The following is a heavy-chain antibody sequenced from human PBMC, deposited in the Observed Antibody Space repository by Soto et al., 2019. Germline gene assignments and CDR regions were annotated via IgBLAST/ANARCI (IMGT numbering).Heavy chain of an antibody. V-gene: IGHV3-21*01. D-gene: IGHD2-8*01. CDR2: ISSSSAYI. Sequence: GGSLRLSCAGSGFTFSSSTMSWVRQAPGKGLEWVSSISSSSAYIYNADSLKGRFTISRDNAKNSLYLQMNSLRAEDTAVYFCARDLGEMYAVWGQGTLVTSPQ. CDR1: GFTFSSST. CDR3: ARDLGEMYAV. J-gene: IGHJ4*02.